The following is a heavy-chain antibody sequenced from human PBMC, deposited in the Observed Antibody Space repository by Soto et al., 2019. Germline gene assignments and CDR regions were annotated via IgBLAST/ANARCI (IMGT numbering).Heavy chain of an antibody. V-gene: IGHV4-30-2*01. CDR2: ISHSGST. D-gene: IGHD3-16*01. CDR1: GGSISSGNSYS. Sequence: QLQLQESGSGLVKPSQTLSLTCAVSGGSISSGNSYSWSWIRQPPGKGLEWIGSISHSGSTSYNPSLTGRVTMEVDKSKNQFSLNLSSVTAADMAVYYCARAVAPYLGTWFDPWGQGTLVIVSS. CDR3: ARAVAPYLGTWFDP. J-gene: IGHJ5*02.